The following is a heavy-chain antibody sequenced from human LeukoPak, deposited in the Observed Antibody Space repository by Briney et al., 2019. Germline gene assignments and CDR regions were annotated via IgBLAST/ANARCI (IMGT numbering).Heavy chain of an antibody. CDR1: GFTFTTYW. D-gene: IGHD1-26*01. CDR2: IKQDGSER. CDR3: ARDRRGLVGATLDY. J-gene: IGHJ4*02. Sequence: GGSQRLSCAASGFTFTTYWMSWVRQAPGRGLEWVANIKQDGSERYYVDSVKGRFTISRDNAKNSLYPQMNSLRAEDTAVYYCARDRRGLVGATLDYWGQGTLVTVSS. V-gene: IGHV3-7*03.